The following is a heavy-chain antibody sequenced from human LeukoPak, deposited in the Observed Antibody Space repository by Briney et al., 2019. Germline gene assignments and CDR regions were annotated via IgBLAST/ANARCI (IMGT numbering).Heavy chain of an antibody. J-gene: IGHJ5*02. V-gene: IGHV4-59*01. CDR1: GGSISSYY. D-gene: IGHD2-15*01. Sequence: ETLSLTCTVSGGSISSYYWSWIRQPPGKGLEWIGYIYYTGNTNYNPSLKSRVTISVDTSKNQFSLKLNSVTAADTAVYYCARHAAKRNWFDPWGQGTLVTVSS. CDR3: ARHAAKRNWFDP. CDR2: IYYTGNT.